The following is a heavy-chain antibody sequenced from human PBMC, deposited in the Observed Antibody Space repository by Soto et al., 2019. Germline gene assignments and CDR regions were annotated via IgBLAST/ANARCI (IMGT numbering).Heavy chain of an antibody. D-gene: IGHD3-3*01. J-gene: IGHJ5*02. CDR3: ARPKTDFWSGYYDRRIYNWFDP. CDR2: IYYSGST. CDR1: GGSISSSSYY. V-gene: IGHV4-39*01. Sequence: SETLSLTCSVSGGSISSSSYYWGWIRQPPGKGLEWIGSIYYSGSTYYNPSLKSRVTISVDTSKNQFSLKLSSVTAADTAVYYCARPKTDFWSGYYDRRIYNWFDPWGKGTLVTVSS.